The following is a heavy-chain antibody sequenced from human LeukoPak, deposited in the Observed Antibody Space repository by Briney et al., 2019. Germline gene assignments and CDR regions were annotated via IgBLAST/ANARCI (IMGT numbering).Heavy chain of an antibody. CDR1: GFTFSSYA. Sequence: GGSLRLSCAASGFTFSSYAMHRVRQAPGKGLEWVAVLSYDGSNTYHADSVKGRFTISRDNSKNTLYLQMNSLRPEDTAVYYCARVPGIAATAYYYYAMDVWGQGTTVTVSS. CDR3: ARVPGIAATAYYYYAMDV. J-gene: IGHJ6*02. CDR2: LSYDGSNT. D-gene: IGHD6-13*01. V-gene: IGHV3-30-3*01.